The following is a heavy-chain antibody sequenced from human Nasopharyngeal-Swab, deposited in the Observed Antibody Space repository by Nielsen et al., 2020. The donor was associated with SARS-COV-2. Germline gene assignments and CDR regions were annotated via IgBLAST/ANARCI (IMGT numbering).Heavy chain of an antibody. V-gene: IGHV3-11*01. CDR1: GFTFSDYY. CDR2: ISSSGSTI. Sequence: GESLKISCAASGFTFSDYYMSWIRQAPGKGLEWVSYISSSGSTIYYADSVKGRFTISRDNAKNSLYLQMNSLRAEDTALYYCAKDLSRIQLWSFDYWGQGTLVTVSS. J-gene: IGHJ4*02. D-gene: IGHD5-18*01. CDR3: AKDLSRIQLWSFDY.